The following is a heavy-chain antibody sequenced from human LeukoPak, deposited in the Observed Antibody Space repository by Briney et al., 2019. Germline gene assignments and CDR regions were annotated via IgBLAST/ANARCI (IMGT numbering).Heavy chain of an antibody. Sequence: ASVEVSCKASGYTFTSYGISWVRQAPGQGLEWMGWISAYNGNTNYAQKLQGRVTMTTDTSTSTAYMELRSLRSDDAAVYYCARGVRDIVVVPAAIDAFDIWGQGTMVTVSS. CDR1: GYTFTSYG. V-gene: IGHV1-18*01. J-gene: IGHJ3*02. CDR2: ISAYNGNT. D-gene: IGHD2-2*01. CDR3: ARGVRDIVVVPAAIDAFDI.